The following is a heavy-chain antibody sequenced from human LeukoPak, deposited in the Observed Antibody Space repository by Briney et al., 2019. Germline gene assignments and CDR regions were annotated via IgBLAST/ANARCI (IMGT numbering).Heavy chain of an antibody. D-gene: IGHD3-22*01. CDR2: IYYSGST. J-gene: IGHJ6*03. CDR3: ARVTYDSSGYYHTYYYYVDV. V-gene: IGHV4-39*07. CDR1: GGSISSSNYY. Sequence: SETLSLTCTVSGGSISSSNYYWGWIRQPPGKGLEWIGSIYYSGSTFYDPSLKNRVTISVDTSKNQFSLNLSSVTAADTAVYYCARVTYDSSGYYHTYYYYVDVWGNGTTVTVSS.